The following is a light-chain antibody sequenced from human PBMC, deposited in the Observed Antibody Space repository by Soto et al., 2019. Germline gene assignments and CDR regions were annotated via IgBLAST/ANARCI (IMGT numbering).Light chain of an antibody. CDR3: QQYNNWPPWT. V-gene: IGKV3-15*01. Sequence: EIVMTQSPVTLSVSPGERATLACRASQSIRNNLAWYQQKPGQPPRLLIYGASTRATGTPARFSGSGSGTDFTLTVSDLQSEDFVVYYCQQYNNWPPWTFGHGTQVEIK. J-gene: IGKJ1*01. CDR2: GAS. CDR1: QSIRNN.